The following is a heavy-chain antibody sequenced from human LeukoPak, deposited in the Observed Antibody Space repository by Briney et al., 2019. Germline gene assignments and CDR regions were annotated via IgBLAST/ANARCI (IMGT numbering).Heavy chain of an antibody. Sequence: SETLSLTCTVSGGSISSSSYYWGWIRQPPGKGLEWIGSIYYSGSTYYNPSLKSRVTISVDTSKNQFSLKLSSVTAADTAVYYRAREGYSSSWGVDWGQGTLVTVSS. CDR3: AREGYSSSWGVD. D-gene: IGHD6-13*01. CDR1: GGSISSSSYY. J-gene: IGHJ4*02. V-gene: IGHV4-39*07. CDR2: IYYSGST.